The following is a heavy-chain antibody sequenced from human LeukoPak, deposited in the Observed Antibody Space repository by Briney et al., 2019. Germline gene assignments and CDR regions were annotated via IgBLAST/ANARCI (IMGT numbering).Heavy chain of an antibody. Sequence: GASVKVSCKASGGTFSTYSFCWVRQAPGKGLEWMGGFDPEDGETIYAQKFQGRVTMTEDTSTDTAYMELSSLRSEGTAVYYCATDGAMKNYYYYGMDVWGQGTTVTVSS. D-gene: IGHD2/OR15-2a*01. CDR1: GGTFSTYS. V-gene: IGHV1-24*01. CDR2: FDPEDGET. J-gene: IGHJ6*02. CDR3: ATDGAMKNYYYYGMDV.